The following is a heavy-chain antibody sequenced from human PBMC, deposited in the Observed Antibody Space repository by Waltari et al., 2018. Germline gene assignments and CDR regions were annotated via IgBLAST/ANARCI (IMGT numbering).Heavy chain of an antibody. J-gene: IGHJ4*02. D-gene: IGHD7-27*01. CDR3: ARRRSRGAGEPWDFDY. V-gene: IGHV4-59*01. Sequence: QVQLQESGPGLVKPSETLSLTCTVSGGSMNTYYWSWIRQPPGKGLEWIGSIYYSGNTYYNPSLKSPVTMSVDTSKNQFSLRLSSVTAADTAMYYCARRRSRGAGEPWDFDYWGQGTLVTVSS. CDR1: GGSMNTYY. CDR2: IYYSGNT.